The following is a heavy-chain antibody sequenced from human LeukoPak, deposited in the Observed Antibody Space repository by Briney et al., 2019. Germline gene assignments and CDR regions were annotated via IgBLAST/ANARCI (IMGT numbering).Heavy chain of an antibody. CDR2: ISSSTSTI. V-gene: IGHV3-48*04. CDR1: GFTFSTYS. J-gene: IGHJ3*02. CDR3: ARDGYYDFWSGFIGAFDI. Sequence: PGGSRRLSCAASGFTFSTYSMNWVRQAPGKGLEWVSYISSSTSTIYYANSVKGRFTISRDNAKNSLYLQMNSLRAEDTAVYYCARDGYYDFWSGFIGAFDIWGQGTMVTVSS. D-gene: IGHD3-3*01.